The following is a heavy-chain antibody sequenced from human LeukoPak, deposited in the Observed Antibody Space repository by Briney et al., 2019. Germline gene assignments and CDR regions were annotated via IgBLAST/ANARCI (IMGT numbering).Heavy chain of an antibody. CDR2: INPNSGGT. V-gene: IGHV1-2*02. CDR1: GYTFTSYG. J-gene: IGHJ6*02. CDR3: ARVGWFGELLPPWYYYGMDV. Sequence: ASVKVSCKASGYTFTSYGISWVRQAPGQGLEWMGWINPNSGGTNYAQKFQGRVTMTRDTSISTAYMELSRLRSDDAAVYYCARVGWFGELLPPWYYYGMDVWGQGTTVTVSS. D-gene: IGHD3-10*01.